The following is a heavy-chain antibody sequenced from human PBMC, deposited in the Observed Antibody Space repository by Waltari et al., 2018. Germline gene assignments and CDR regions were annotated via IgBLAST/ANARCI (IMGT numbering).Heavy chain of an antibody. CDR1: GVRVGDFW. CDR2: INVDGGYI. D-gene: IGHD5-12*01. Sequence: EVHLAESGGGVVQPGGSLRLSCTGSGVRVGDFWLHWVRQAPGKGLEWVSRINVDGGYISYGDSVKGRFTISRDNAKNTVFLQLNSLRADDTAVYFCARKAGSGYPYGPFYYDNWGQGTLVTVSS. CDR3: ARKAGSGYPYGPFYYDN. J-gene: IGHJ4*02. V-gene: IGHV3-74*01.